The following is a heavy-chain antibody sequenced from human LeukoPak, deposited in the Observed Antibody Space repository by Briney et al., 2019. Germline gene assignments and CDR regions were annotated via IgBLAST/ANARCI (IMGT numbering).Heavy chain of an antibody. J-gene: IGHJ3*02. Sequence: SETLSLTCAVSGGSISSGGYSWSWIRQPPGKGLERIGYIYHSGSTYYNPSLKSRVTISVDRSKNQFSLKLSSVTAADTAVYYCARDGGYSSSWYNPDAFDIWGQGTMVTVSS. CDR1: GGSISSGGYS. CDR2: IYHSGST. V-gene: IGHV4-30-2*01. D-gene: IGHD6-13*01. CDR3: ARDGGYSSSWYNPDAFDI.